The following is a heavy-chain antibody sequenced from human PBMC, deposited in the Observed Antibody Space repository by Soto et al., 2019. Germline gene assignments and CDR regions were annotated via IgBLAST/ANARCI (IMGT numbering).Heavy chain of an antibody. CDR2: IYYGGST. CDR1: GGSISSGDYY. Sequence: SETLSLTCTVSGGSISSGDYYWTWIRQPPGKGLEWIGYIYYGGSTYYNPSLKSRLIISVDTSKNQFSLKLSSVTAADTAVYYCARYGSGSSVWFDPWGQGTLVTVSS. D-gene: IGHD3-10*01. V-gene: IGHV4-30-4*01. CDR3: ARYGSGSSVWFDP. J-gene: IGHJ5*02.